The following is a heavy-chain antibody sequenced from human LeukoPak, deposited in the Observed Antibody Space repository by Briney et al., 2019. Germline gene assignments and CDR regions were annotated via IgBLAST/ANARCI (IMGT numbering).Heavy chain of an antibody. J-gene: IGHJ5*02. CDR3: ARHIVVVTAIQNWFDP. CDR2: ISAYNGNT. Sequence: GASVKVSRKASGYTFTSYGISWVRQAPGQGLEWMGWISAYNGNTNYAQKLQGRVTMTTDTSTSTAYMELRSLRSDDTAVYYCARHIVVVTAIQNWFDPWGQGTLVTVSS. D-gene: IGHD2-21*02. CDR1: GYTFTSYG. V-gene: IGHV1-18*01.